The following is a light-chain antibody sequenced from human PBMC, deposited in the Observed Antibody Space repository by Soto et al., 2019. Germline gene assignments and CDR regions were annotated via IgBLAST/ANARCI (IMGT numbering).Light chain of an antibody. V-gene: IGKV1-27*01. CDR1: QGISNY. CDR3: QKYNSALGT. CDR2: AAS. Sequence: DIQMTQSPSSLSASVGDRVTITCRASQGISNYLAWYQQKPGKVPKLLIYAASTLQSGVPSRFGGSGSGTDFTLTISSLQPEDVANYYCQKYNSALGTFGQGTKVEIK. J-gene: IGKJ1*01.